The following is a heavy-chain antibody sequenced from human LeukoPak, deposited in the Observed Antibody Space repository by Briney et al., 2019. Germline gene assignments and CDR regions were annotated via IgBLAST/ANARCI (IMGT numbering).Heavy chain of an antibody. J-gene: IGHJ4*02. CDR1: GFTFSSYE. D-gene: IGHD4-23*01. Sequence: GGSLRLSCAASGFTFSSYEMNWVRQAPGKGLEWVSYISSSGSTIYYADSVKGRFTISRDNAKNSLYLQMNGLRAEDTAVYYCARDASVVDEYYFDYWGQGTLGTGSS. V-gene: IGHV3-48*03. CDR2: ISSSGSTI. CDR3: ARDASVVDEYYFDY.